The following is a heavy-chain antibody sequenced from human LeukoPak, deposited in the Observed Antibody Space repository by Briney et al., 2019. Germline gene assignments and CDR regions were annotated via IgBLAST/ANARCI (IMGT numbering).Heavy chain of an antibody. Sequence: ASVKVSCKASGYTFTDYYMHWVRRAPGQGLEWMGWINPNSDDTKYARKFQGRVTMTRDTSISTAYMELTRLRSDDTAVYYCTRGPNYSASDWFDPWGQGTLVTVSS. CDR3: TRGPNYSASDWFDP. CDR1: GYTFTDYY. V-gene: IGHV1-2*02. CDR2: INPNSDDT. D-gene: IGHD5-24*01. J-gene: IGHJ5*02.